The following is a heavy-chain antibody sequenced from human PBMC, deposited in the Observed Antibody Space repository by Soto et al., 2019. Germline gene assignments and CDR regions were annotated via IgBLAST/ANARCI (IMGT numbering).Heavy chain of an antibody. Sequence: QITLKESGPTLVKPTQTLTLTCTFSGFSLSTSGVGVGWIRQPPGKALEWLALIYWDDDKRYSSSLKSRLTITQDTSINQVALIITNMDPGDTAPYYCALLTAASSYNFDYWGQGTPVTVSS. D-gene: IGHD2-15*01. CDR1: GFSLSTSGVG. J-gene: IGHJ4*02. V-gene: IGHV2-5*02. CDR3: ALLTAASSYNFDY. CDR2: IYWDDDK.